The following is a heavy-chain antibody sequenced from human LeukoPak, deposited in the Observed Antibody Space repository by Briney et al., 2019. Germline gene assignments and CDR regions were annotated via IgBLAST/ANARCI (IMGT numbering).Heavy chain of an antibody. CDR2: ISGYSGST. D-gene: IGHD2-15*01. CDR1: GYTFSSYG. CDR3: ARARGLQSYFQH. Sequence: GAPVKVSCKASGYTFSSYGISWVRQAPGQGLEWMGWISGYSGSTNYAQKFQGRVTMTTDTSTTTVYMELRSLRSDDTALYFCARARGLQSYFQHWGQGTLVTVSS. V-gene: IGHV1-18*01. J-gene: IGHJ1*01.